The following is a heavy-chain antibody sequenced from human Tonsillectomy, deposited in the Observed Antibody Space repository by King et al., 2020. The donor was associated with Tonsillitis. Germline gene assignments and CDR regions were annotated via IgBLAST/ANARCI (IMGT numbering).Heavy chain of an antibody. D-gene: IGHD6-19*01. J-gene: IGHJ4*02. CDR2: ISSNGGST. V-gene: IGHV3-64D*06. CDR1: GFTFSPYT. CDR3: VKETSGWYDY. Sequence: VQLVESGGGLVQPGGSLRLSCSASGFTFSPYTMHWVRQAPGKGLEYVSAISSNGGSTYYADSVKGRFTISRDNSKDTLYLQMGSLRAEDTAVYYCVKETSGWYDYWGQGTLVTVSS.